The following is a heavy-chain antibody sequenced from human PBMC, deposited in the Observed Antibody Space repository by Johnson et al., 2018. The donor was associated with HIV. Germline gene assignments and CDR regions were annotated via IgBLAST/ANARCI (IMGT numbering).Heavy chain of an antibody. CDR1: GFTFSSNY. CDR2: IYSGDST. CDR3: ARDGPGDGNAMGGSGAFDI. J-gene: IGHJ3*02. Sequence: VQLVESGGSVVQPGRSLRLSCAASGFTFSSNYMSWVRQAPGKGLEWVSVIYSGDSTYYADSLEGRFTISRDKSKNTVYLQMNSLRVEDTAVYYCARDGPGDGNAMGGSGAFDIWGQGTMVTVSS. V-gene: IGHV3-66*01. D-gene: IGHD5-24*01.